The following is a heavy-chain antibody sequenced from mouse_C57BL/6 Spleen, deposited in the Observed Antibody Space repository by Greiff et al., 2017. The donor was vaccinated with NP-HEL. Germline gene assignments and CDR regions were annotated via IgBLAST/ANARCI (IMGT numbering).Heavy chain of an antibody. CDR3: ARLEDDKAY. CDR2: INPNNGGT. Sequence: EVQLQQSGPELVKPGASVKIPCKASGYTFTDYNMDWVKQSHGKSLEWIGDINPNNGGTIYNQKFKGKATLTVDKSSSTAYMELRSMTSEDTAVYYCARLEDDKAYWGQGTLVTVSA. V-gene: IGHV1-18*01. D-gene: IGHD2-3*01. CDR1: GYTFTDYN. J-gene: IGHJ3*01.